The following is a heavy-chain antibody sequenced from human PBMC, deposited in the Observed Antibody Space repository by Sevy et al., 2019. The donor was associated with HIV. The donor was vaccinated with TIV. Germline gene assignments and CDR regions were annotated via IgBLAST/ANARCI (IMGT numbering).Heavy chain of an antibody. CDR2: ISGSGDST. CDR3: AKPRGSFYFDY. Sequence: GGSLRLSCAASAFSFNTYAMSWVRRAPGKGLEWVTTISGSGDSTFYSDSVKGRFTISRDNSRNTLYLQMNSLRAEDTAVYYCAKPRGSFYFDYWGQGTLVTVSS. V-gene: IGHV3-23*01. D-gene: IGHD3-16*01. J-gene: IGHJ4*02. CDR1: AFSFNTYA.